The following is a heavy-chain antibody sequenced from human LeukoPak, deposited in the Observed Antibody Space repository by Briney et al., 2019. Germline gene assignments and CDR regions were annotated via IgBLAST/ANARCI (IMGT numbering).Heavy chain of an antibody. Sequence: GGSLRLSCAASGFTFSSYSMNWVRQAPGKGLEWVSSISSSSYIYYADSVKGRFTISRDNAKNSLYLQMNSLRAEDTAVYYCARRVVATTYFDYWGQGTLVTVSS. V-gene: IGHV3-21*01. CDR1: GFTFSSYS. CDR3: ARRVVATTYFDY. CDR2: ISSSSYI. D-gene: IGHD5-12*01. J-gene: IGHJ4*02.